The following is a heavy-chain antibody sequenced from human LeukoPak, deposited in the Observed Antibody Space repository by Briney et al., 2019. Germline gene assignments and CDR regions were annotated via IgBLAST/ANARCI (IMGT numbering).Heavy chain of an antibody. V-gene: IGHV3-23*01. Sequence: PGGSLRLSCAASGFTFSSYAMSWVRQAPGKWLEWVSAISGSGGSTYYADSVKGRFTISRDNSKNTLYLQMTSLRAEDTAVYYCAKERDSYYDFWSGYSANDYWGQGTLVTVSS. CDR1: GFTFSSYA. J-gene: IGHJ4*02. CDR2: ISGSGGST. CDR3: AKERDSYYDFWSGYSANDY. D-gene: IGHD3-3*01.